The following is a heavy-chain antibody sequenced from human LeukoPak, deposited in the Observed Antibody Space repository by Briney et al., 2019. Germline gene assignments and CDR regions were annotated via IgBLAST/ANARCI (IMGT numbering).Heavy chain of an antibody. CDR3: ARDPNYYGSGSYYNVGFFVL. J-gene: IGHJ4*02. Sequence: GASVKVSCKASGYTFTSYYMHWVRQAPGQGLEWMGIINPSGGSTNYVQKFQGRVAMTRDTSTSTVYMELSSLRSEDTAVYYCARDPNYYGSGSYYNVGFFVLWGQGTLVTVSS. CDR1: GYTFTSYY. D-gene: IGHD3-10*01. V-gene: IGHV1-46*01. CDR2: INPSGGST.